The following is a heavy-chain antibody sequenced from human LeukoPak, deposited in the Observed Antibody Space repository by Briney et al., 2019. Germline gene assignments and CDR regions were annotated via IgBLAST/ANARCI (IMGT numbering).Heavy chain of an antibody. CDR3: ASRTVVNYYYGMDV. CDR2: INSDGSST. J-gene: IGHJ6*02. CDR1: GFTFSGYW. D-gene: IGHD4-23*01. V-gene: IGHV3-74*01. Sequence: PGGSLRLSCAASGFTFSGYWMHWVRQAPGKGLVWVSRINSDGSSTNYADSVKGRFIISRDNAKNTLYLQMNNLRAEDTAVYYCASRTVVNYYYGMDVWGQGTTVTVSS.